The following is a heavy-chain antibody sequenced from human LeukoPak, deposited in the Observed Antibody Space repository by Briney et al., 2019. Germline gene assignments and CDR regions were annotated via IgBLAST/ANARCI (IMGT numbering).Heavy chain of an antibody. J-gene: IGHJ4*02. Sequence: ASVKVSCKASGYTFTSFALNWVRQAPGQGLEWMGWINTNTGNPTYTQGFTGRFVFSLDTSVSTAYLHISSLEAEDTAVYYCARIPSQWLVLGRYFDYWGQGTLVTVSS. D-gene: IGHD6-19*01. CDR3: ARIPSQWLVLGRYFDY. CDR2: INTNTGNP. V-gene: IGHV7-4-1*02. CDR1: GYTFTSFA.